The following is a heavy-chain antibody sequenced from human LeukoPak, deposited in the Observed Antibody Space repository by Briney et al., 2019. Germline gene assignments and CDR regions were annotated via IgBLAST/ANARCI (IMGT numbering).Heavy chain of an antibody. V-gene: IGHV3-15*01. D-gene: IGHD3-3*01. CDR1: GFTFSNAW. J-gene: IGHJ3*02. CDR2: IKSKTDGGTT. Sequence: PGGSLRLSCAASGFTFSNAWMSWVRQAPGKGLEWVGRIKSKTDGGTTDYAAPVKGRFTISRDDSKNTLYLQMNSLKTEYTAVYYCTRDRYYDFWSGYYRAFDIWGQGTMVTVSS. CDR3: TRDRYYDFWSGYYRAFDI.